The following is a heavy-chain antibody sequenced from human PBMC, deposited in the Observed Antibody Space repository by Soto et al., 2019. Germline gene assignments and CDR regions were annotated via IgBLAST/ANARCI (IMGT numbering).Heavy chain of an antibody. V-gene: IGHV4-30-4*01. J-gene: IGHJ3*01. CDR2: IYHSGHK. CDR3: ARVIWSGYYGGDFYRRAFDL. CDR1: GGSITSGDNY. D-gene: IGHD3-3*01. Sequence: NPSETLSLTCSVSGGSITSGDNYWSWIRQPPGKGLEWIGYIYHSGHKYYDPSLKSRVTISVDTSKNQFSLRLNSVTAADTAVYYCARVIWSGYYGGDFYRRAFDLWGHGTLVTVSS.